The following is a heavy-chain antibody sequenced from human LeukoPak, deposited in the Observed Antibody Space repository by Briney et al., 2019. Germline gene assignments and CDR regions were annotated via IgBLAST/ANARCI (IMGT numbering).Heavy chain of an antibody. D-gene: IGHD3-10*01. V-gene: IGHV3-30*02. Sequence: GGSLRLSCAASGFTFSSYGMHWVRQAPGKGLEWVAFIRYDGSNKYYADSVKGRFTISRDNSKNTLYLQMNSLRAEDTAVYYCAKPYYYGSGSSGAFDIWGQGTMVTVSS. J-gene: IGHJ3*02. CDR2: IRYDGSNK. CDR1: GFTFSSYG. CDR3: AKPYYYGSGSSGAFDI.